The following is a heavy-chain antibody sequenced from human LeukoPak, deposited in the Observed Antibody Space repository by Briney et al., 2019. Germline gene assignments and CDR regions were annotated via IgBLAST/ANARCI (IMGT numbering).Heavy chain of an antibody. D-gene: IGHD3-3*01. Sequence: GASVTVSCKASGYTFTSYGISWVRQAPGQGLEWMGWISAYNGNTNYAQKLQGRVTMTTDTSTSTAYMELRSLRSDDTAVYYCARDPRLSHTYYDFWSGAYYYYGMDVWGQGTTVTVSS. CDR3: ARDPRLSHTYYDFWSGAYYYYGMDV. J-gene: IGHJ6*02. V-gene: IGHV1-18*01. CDR1: GYTFTSYG. CDR2: ISAYNGNT.